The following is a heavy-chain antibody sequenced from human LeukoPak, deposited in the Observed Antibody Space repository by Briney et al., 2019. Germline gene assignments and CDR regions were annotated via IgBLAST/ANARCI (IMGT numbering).Heavy chain of an antibody. J-gene: IGHJ5*02. CDR3: ASSYDSSGFSWFDP. CDR1: GGSISSYY. D-gene: IGHD3-22*01. Sequence: SETLSLTCTVSGGSISSYYWSWIRQPPGKGLEWIVYIYYSGSTNYNPSLKSRVTISVDTSKNQFSLKLSSVTAADTAVYYCASSYDSSGFSWFDPWGQGTLVTVSS. V-gene: IGHV4-59*01. CDR2: IYYSGST.